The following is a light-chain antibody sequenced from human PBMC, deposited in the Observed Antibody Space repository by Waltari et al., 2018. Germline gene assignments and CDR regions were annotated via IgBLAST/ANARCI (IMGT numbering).Light chain of an antibody. CDR1: QSVSSN. CDR2: GAS. Sequence: ELVMTQSPATLSVSPGARATLSCRASQSVSSNLAWYQQKPGQAPRLLIYGASTRATVIPARCSGSGSGTEFTLTISSLQSEDFAVYYCQQYNNWPPWTFGQGTKVEIK. CDR3: QQYNNWPPWT. V-gene: IGKV3-15*01. J-gene: IGKJ1*01.